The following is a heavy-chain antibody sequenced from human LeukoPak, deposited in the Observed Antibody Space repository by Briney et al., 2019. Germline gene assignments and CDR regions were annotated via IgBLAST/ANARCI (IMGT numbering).Heavy chain of an antibody. Sequence: ASVKVSCKASAYSFTRYGVSWVRQAPGQGLEWMGWINPKRGDTNYAQKFQGRVTMTRDTSISTVYMEMSRLRSDDTAIYYCASGRTIFYYYMDVWGKGTTVTISS. CDR1: AYSFTRYG. D-gene: IGHD3-3*02. J-gene: IGHJ6*03. V-gene: IGHV1-2*02. CDR2: INPKRGDT. CDR3: ASGRTIFYYYMDV.